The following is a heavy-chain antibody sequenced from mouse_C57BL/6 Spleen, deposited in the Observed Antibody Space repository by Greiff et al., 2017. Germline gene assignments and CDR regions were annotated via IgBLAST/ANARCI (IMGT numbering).Heavy chain of an antibody. CDR3: ARDSSGYKGY. Sequence: EVKLMESGGGLVKPGGSLKLSCAASGFTFSSYAMSWVRQTPEKRLEWVATISDGGSYTYYPDNVKGRFTISRDNAKNNLYLQMSHLKSEDTAMYYCARDSSGYKGYWGQGTTLTVSS. D-gene: IGHD3-2*02. CDR2: ISDGGSYT. J-gene: IGHJ2*01. CDR1: GFTFSSYA. V-gene: IGHV5-4*01.